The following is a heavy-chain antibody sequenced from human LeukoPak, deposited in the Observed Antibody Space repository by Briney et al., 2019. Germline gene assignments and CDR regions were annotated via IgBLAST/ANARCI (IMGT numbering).Heavy chain of an antibody. Sequence: PGGSLRLSCAASGFTFSSYAMSWVRQAPGKGLEWVSAISGSGGSTHYADSVKGRFTISRDNSKNTLYLQMNSLRAEDTAVYYCAKDRSTRYSGSYYLCDYWGQGTLVTVSS. CDR3: AKDRSTRYSGSYYLCDY. D-gene: IGHD1-26*01. V-gene: IGHV3-23*01. CDR2: ISGSGGST. CDR1: GFTFSSYA. J-gene: IGHJ4*02.